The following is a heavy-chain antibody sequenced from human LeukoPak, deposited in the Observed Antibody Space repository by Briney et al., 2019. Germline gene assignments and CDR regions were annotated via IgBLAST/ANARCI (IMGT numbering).Heavy chain of an antibody. V-gene: IGHV5-51*01. Sequence: GESLQISCKGSGYSFTSYWIAWVRQMPGKGLEWMGIIYPGDSDTRYSPSFQGQVTISADKSISTAYLQWSSLKASDTAMYYCARVDLHCSSTSCYSFDYWGQGTLVTVSS. J-gene: IGHJ4*02. CDR3: ARVDLHCSSTSCYSFDY. CDR1: GYSFTSYW. D-gene: IGHD2-2*01. CDR2: IYPGDSDT.